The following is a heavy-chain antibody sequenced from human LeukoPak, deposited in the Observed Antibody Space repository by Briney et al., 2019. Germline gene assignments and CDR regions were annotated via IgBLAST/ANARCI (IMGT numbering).Heavy chain of an antibody. CDR1: GFTVSSNY. CDR3: ATTSVHYYGSGSRYFDY. J-gene: IGHJ4*02. Sequence: PGGSLRLSCAASGFTVSSNYMSWVRQAPGKGLEWVSVIYSGGSTYYADSVKGRFTISRDNFKNTLYLQMNSLRAEDTAVYYCATTSVHYYGSGSRYFDYWGQGTLVTVSS. CDR2: IYSGGST. V-gene: IGHV3-66*01. D-gene: IGHD3-10*01.